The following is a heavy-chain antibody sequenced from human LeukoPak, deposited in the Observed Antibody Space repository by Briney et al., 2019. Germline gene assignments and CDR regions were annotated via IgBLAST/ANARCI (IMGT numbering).Heavy chain of an antibody. CDR1: GGSISSYY. J-gene: IGHJ4*02. CDR2: VYTSGRT. CDR3: ASHTETFDY. V-gene: IGHV4-4*07. Sequence: PSETLSLTCTVSGGSISSYYWSWIRQPAGKGLEWIGRVYTSGRTNYSPSLKSRVTISLDTSKNHFSLKLSSVTAADTAIYYCASHTETFDYWGQGTLVTVSS.